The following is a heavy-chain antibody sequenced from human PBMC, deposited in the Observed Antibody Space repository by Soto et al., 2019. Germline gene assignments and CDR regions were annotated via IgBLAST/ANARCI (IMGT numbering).Heavy chain of an antibody. Sequence: GSGPTLVNPTQTLTLSCTFSGFSLSSSGVGVGWIRQPPGKSPEWLALIYWNDDERYSPSLKTRLTITKDTSKNQVVLTMTNMDPVDTATYSCPHSGYDRTGYYYGFFEYWGPGTPVTVSS. J-gene: IGHJ4*02. V-gene: IGHV2-5*01. D-gene: IGHD3-22*01. CDR1: GFSLSSSGVG. CDR2: IYWNDDE. CDR3: PHSGYDRTGYYYGFFEY.